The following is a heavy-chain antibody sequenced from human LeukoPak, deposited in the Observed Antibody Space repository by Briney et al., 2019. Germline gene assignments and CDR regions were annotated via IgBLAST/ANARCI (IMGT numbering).Heavy chain of an antibody. J-gene: IGHJ4*01. CDR1: GFTLSNSA. Sequence: GGSLRLSCAASGFTLSNSAMSWVRQAPGKGLEWVSTLSGSGITTYYADSVKGRFTISRDNSKNTLYLQMNSLRAEDTAVYYCAKGIYSSGWSYFDYWGHGTLVTVSS. D-gene: IGHD6-19*01. CDR2: LSGSGITT. CDR3: AKGIYSSGWSYFDY. V-gene: IGHV3-23*01.